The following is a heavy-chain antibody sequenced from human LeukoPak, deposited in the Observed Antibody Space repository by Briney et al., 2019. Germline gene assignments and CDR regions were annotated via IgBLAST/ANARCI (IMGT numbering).Heavy chain of an antibody. D-gene: IGHD5-18*01. J-gene: IGHJ4*02. CDR2: ISSSSSYI. Sequence: GGSLRLSCAASGFTFSSYAMSWVRQAPGKGLEWVSSISSSSSYIYYADSVRGRFTISRDNAKNSLYLQMNSLRAEDTAVYYCARRVYSYGYSFYFDYWGQGTLVTVSS. V-gene: IGHV3-21*01. CDR1: GFTFSSYA. CDR3: ARRVYSYGYSFYFDY.